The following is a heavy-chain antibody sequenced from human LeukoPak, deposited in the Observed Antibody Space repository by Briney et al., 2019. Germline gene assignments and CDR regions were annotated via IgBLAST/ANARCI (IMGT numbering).Heavy chain of an antibody. CDR3: AKRWSSRSGHLDY. CDR2: IRYDGSNK. V-gene: IGHV3-30*02. D-gene: IGHD2-15*01. J-gene: IGHJ4*02. Sequence: PEGSLRLSCAASGFTFSSYGMHWVRQAPGKGLQWVAFIRYDGSNKYYADSVKGRFTISRDNSKNTLYLQMNSLRAVDTAVYYCAKRWSSRSGHLDYWGQGTLVTVSS. CDR1: GFTFSSYG.